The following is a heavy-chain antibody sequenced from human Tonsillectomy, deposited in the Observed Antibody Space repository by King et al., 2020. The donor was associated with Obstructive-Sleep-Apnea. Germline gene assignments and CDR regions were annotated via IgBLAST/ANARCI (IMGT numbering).Heavy chain of an antibody. CDR1: GFTFSSYS. J-gene: IGHJ4*02. CDR3: ARDFHFHYYGSGSSPQPIDY. D-gene: IGHD3-10*01. Sequence: VQLVESGGGLVKPGGSLRLSCAASGFTFSSYSMNWVRQAPGKGLEWVSSISSSSSYIYYADSVKGRFTISRDNAKNSLYLQMNSLRAEDTAVYYCARDFHFHYYGSGSSPQPIDYRGQGTLVTVSS. V-gene: IGHV3-21*01. CDR2: ISSSSSYI.